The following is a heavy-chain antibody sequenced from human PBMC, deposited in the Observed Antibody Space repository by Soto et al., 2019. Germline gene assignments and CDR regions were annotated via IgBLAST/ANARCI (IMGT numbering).Heavy chain of an antibody. V-gene: IGHV3-21*01. J-gene: IGHJ3*02. D-gene: IGHD5-18*01. Sequence: GGSLRLSCAASGFTFSSYSMNWVRQAPGKGLEWVSSISSSSSYIYYADSVKGRFTISRDNAKNSLYLQMNSLRAEDTAVYYCAREDGYSRDAFDIWGQGTMVTV. CDR2: ISSSSSYI. CDR3: AREDGYSRDAFDI. CDR1: GFTFSSYS.